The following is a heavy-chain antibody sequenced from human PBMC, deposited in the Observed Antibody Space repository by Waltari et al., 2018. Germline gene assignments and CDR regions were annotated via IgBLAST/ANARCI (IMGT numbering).Heavy chain of an antibody. CDR3: AKEGSGYYGGSFDY. CDR1: GLSFSNYD. D-gene: IGHD3-22*01. J-gene: IGHJ4*02. V-gene: IGHV3-23*03. Sequence: EVQMLESGGGLVQPGGSLRLSCAASGLSFSNYDMNWVRQAPGKGLEWISVIYKDGSTYYVDSVRGRFTISRDKSKNPLYLQMNSLGAEDTAMYFCAKEGSGYYGGSFDYWGQGTMVTVSS. CDR2: IYKDGST.